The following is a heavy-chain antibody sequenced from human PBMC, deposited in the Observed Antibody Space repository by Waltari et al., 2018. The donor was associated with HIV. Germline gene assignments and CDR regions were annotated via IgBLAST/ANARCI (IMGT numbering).Heavy chain of an antibody. V-gene: IGHV1-3*02. CDR1: GYTFTSYA. D-gene: IGHD3-10*01. CDR2: SNAGNSNT. J-gene: IGHJ6*02. CDR3: AREKITMVRGVIYYYGMDV. Sequence: QVQLVQSGAEVKKPGASVKVSCKASGYTFTSYAMHWVRQAPGQRLEWMGWSNAGNSNTKNSQEFQGRVTITRDTPASTAYMELSSLRSEYMAVYYCAREKITMVRGVIYYYGMDVWGQGTTVTVSS.